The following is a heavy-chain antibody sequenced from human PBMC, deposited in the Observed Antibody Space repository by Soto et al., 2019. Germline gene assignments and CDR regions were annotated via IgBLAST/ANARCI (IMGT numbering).Heavy chain of an antibody. CDR1: GGSISSFCYS. V-gene: IGHV4-30-2*01. Sequence: PSDTLFLTCAVSGGSISSFCYSWSWIRQPPGKGLEWIGYIYHSGSTYYNPSLKSRVTISVDRSKNQFSLKLSSVTAADTAVYYCARASTTVTTLDYWGQGTLVTVSS. CDR2: IYHSGST. J-gene: IGHJ4*02. CDR3: ARASTTVTTLDY. D-gene: IGHD4-17*01.